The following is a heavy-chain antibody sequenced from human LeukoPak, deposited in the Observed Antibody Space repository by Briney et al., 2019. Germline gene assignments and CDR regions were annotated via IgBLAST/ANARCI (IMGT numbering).Heavy chain of an antibody. V-gene: IGHV3-21*01. J-gene: IGHJ4*02. CDR1: GFTFKIYN. Sequence: GGSLRLSCAASGFTFKIYNVNWVRQAPGKGLEWVSSISSSSSYIYYADSVKGRFTISRDNAKNSLYLQMNSLRAEDTAVYYCARGSEWSDGVSDFWGQGALVTVSS. CDR3: ARGSEWSDGVSDF. CDR2: ISSSSSYI. D-gene: IGHD3-3*01.